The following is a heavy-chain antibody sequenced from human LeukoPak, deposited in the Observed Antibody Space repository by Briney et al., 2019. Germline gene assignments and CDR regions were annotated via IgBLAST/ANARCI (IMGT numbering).Heavy chain of an antibody. CDR3: ARIDYYDSSGYYHPLDY. CDR1: GGSFSDYF. J-gene: IGHJ4*02. D-gene: IGHD3-22*01. Sequence: PSETLSLTCAVYGGSFSDYFWSWIRQPPGKGLEWIGEINHGGSTNYNPSLKSRVTLSVDTSKNQFSLKLTSVTAADTAVYYCARIDYYDSSGYYHPLDYWGQGTLVTVSS. CDR2: INHGGST. V-gene: IGHV4-34*01.